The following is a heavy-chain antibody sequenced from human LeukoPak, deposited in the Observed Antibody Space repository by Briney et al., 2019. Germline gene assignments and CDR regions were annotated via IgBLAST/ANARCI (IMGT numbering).Heavy chain of an antibody. Sequence: PGGSLRLSCAASGFTFSSYGMHWVRQAPGKGLEWAAVISYDGSNKYYADSVKGRFTISRDNSKNTLYLQMNSLRAEDTAVYYCAMIAAAGSFDYWGQGTLVTVSS. CDR2: ISYDGSNK. CDR1: GFTFSSYG. V-gene: IGHV3-30*03. CDR3: AMIAAAGSFDY. D-gene: IGHD6-13*01. J-gene: IGHJ4*02.